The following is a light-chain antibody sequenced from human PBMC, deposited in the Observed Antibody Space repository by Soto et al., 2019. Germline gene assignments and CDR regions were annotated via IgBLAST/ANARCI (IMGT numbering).Light chain of an antibody. CDR1: QSVSSSY. CDR2: GAS. CDR3: QQYGSSPLT. V-gene: IGKV3-20*01. Sequence: EVVLTQSPGTLSLSPGEGATLSCRASQSVSSSYLAWYQRKAGQAPRLLIFGASSRASGIPDRFSGSGSGTDFTLTISRLEPEDFAMYYCQQYGSSPLTFGGGTKVEIK. J-gene: IGKJ4*01.